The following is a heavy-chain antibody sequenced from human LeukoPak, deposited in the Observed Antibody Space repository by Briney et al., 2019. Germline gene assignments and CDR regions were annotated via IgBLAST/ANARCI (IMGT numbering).Heavy chain of an antibody. J-gene: IGHJ6*03. D-gene: IGHD3-10*01. CDR3: AKGEGSGSYGYYYYYYMDV. Sequence: GGSLRLSCAASGFTFDDYAMHWVRQAPGKGLEWVSLISWDGGSTYYADSVKGRFTISRDNSKNSLYLQMNSLRAEDTALYYCAKGEGSGSYGYYYYYYMDVWGKGTTVTVSS. CDR2: ISWDGGST. CDR1: GFTFDDYA. V-gene: IGHV3-43D*03.